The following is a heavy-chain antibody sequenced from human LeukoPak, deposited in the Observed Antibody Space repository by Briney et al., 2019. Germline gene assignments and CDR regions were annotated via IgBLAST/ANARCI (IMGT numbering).Heavy chain of an antibody. J-gene: IGHJ4*02. CDR1: GGTFSSYA. CDR2: IIPIFGTA. Sequence: SVKVSCKASGGTFSSYAISWVRQAPGQGLEWMGGIIPIFGTANYAQKFQGRVTFTADESTSTAYMELSSLRSEDTAVYYCATLQGDSPFFDYWGQGTLVTVSS. V-gene: IGHV1-69*01. D-gene: IGHD4-11*01. CDR3: ATLQGDSPFFDY.